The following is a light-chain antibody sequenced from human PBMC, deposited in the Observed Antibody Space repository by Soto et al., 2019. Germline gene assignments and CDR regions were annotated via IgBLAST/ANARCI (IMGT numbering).Light chain of an antibody. Sequence: QSALTQPASVSRSLGQSITISCTGTSRDVGNYNYVSWYQHHTGRAPKLVIYDVNNRPAGISNRFSGSKSDNTASLIIFGLQAEDEADYYCSSYTSSSNLIFGGGTKLTVL. CDR3: SSYTSSSNLI. CDR1: SRDVGNYNY. CDR2: DVN. V-gene: IGLV2-14*03. J-gene: IGLJ2*01.